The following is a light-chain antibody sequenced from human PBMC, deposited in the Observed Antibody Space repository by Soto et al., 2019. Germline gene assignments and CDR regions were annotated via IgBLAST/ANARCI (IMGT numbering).Light chain of an antibody. CDR2: DTS. Sequence: EVVLSGSPWSRSLSRGERATRACRARQSISRHFAWYQQKPAQAPRLLIYDTSTRATGIPARFSGSGSGTDFTLTISRLEPEDFAVYYCQQYGSSRTFGQGTKVDIK. CDR3: QQYGSSRT. CDR1: QSISRH. V-gene: IGKV3-20*01. J-gene: IGKJ1*01.